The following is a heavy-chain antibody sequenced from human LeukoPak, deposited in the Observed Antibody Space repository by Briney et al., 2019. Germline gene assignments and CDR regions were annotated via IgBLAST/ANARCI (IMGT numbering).Heavy chain of an antibody. J-gene: IGHJ4*02. V-gene: IGHV3-74*01. D-gene: IGHD1-26*01. CDR2: INSDGSST. CDR1: GFTFSSYW. CDR3: ARSGYSGSSEFDY. Sequence: GVSLRLSCAASGFTFSSYWMHWVRQAPGKGLVWVSRINSDGSSTSYADSVKGRFTISRDNAKNTLYLQMNSLRAEDTAVYCCARSGYSGSSEFDYWGQGTLVTVSS.